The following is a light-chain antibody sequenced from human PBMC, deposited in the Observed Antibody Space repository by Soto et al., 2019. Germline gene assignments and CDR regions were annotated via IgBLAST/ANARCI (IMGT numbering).Light chain of an antibody. J-gene: IGKJ1*01. V-gene: IGKV3-20*01. CDR1: QSVRSN. CDR2: GAS. Sequence: EIVLTQSPGTPSLSPGERATLSCRASQSVRSNSVCYQQKPGQAPRLLIYGASTRATGIPARFSGSGSGTDFTLTISSLQSEDFAVYYCHQYGSSSWTFGQGTKVDIK. CDR3: HQYGSSSWT.